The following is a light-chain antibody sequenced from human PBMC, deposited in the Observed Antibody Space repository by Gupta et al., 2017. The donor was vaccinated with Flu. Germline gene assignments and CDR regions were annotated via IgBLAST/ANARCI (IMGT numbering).Light chain of an antibody. Sequence: ETVMTQSPDTLSASPGERVTLSCRASESVGSNLAWYQQKHGQAPRLLIYGASTRATDIPGRFSGSGSGIEFSLTITSLQSEDFALYYCQEYKDWPRTFGPGTKVDLK. CDR1: ESVGSN. V-gene: IGKV3-15*01. J-gene: IGKJ3*01. CDR3: QEYKDWPRT. CDR2: GAS.